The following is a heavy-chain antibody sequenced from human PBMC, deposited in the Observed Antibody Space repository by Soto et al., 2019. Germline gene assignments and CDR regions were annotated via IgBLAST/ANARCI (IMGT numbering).Heavy chain of an antibody. D-gene: IGHD6-19*01. CDR2: TYYRSEWHN. V-gene: IGHV6-1*01. Sequence: SQTLSLTCAISGDSVSSNSAAWIWIRQSPSRGLEWLGRTYYRSEWHNDYAVSVKSRITINPDTSKNQFSLQLNSVTPEDTAVYYCARLSSGREGLVVAFDYWGQGTLVTVSS. CDR1: GDSVSSNSAA. CDR3: ARLSSGREGLVVAFDY. J-gene: IGHJ4*02.